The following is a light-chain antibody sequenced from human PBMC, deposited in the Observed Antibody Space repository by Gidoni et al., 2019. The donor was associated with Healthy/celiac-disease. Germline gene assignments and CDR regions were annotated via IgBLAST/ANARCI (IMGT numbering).Light chain of an antibody. V-gene: IGLV1-47*02. CDR3: AAWDDSLSCWV. CDR1: SSNIGSNY. CDR2: SNN. Sequence: QSVLTQPPSASGTPGQRVTIPCPGSSSNIGSNYVYWYQQLPGTAPKLLIFSNNQRPSGVPDRFSGSKSGTSASLAISGLRSEDEADYYCAAWDDSLSCWVFGGGTKLTVL. J-gene: IGLJ3*02.